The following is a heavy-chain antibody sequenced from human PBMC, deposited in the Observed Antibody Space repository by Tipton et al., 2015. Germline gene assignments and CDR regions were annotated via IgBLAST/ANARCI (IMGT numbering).Heavy chain of an antibody. CDR1: GGSISSSLHY. Sequence: TLSLTCTVSGGSISSSLHYWGWIRQPPGKGLEWIGSISHSGNTYYNPSLKSRVTISADTSRNQFSLRLSSVTAADTAVYYCACHDYDLLTRDYQTVDYWGQGTLVTVSP. V-gene: IGHV4-39*07. J-gene: IGHJ4*02. CDR2: ISHSGNT. CDR3: ACHDYDLLTRDYQTVDY. D-gene: IGHD3-9*01.